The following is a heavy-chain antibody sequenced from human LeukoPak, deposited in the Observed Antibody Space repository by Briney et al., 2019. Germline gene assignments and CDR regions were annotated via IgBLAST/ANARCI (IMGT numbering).Heavy chain of an antibody. J-gene: IGHJ5*02. CDR3: ASLFSPRRFDP. Sequence: SETLSLTCTVSGGSISSYYWSWIRQPPGKGLEWIGSIYYSGSTYYNPSLKSRVTISVDTSKNQFSLKLSSVTAADTAVYYCASLFSPRRFDPWGQGTLVSVSS. V-gene: IGHV4-39*07. CDR2: IYYSGST. CDR1: GGSISSYY.